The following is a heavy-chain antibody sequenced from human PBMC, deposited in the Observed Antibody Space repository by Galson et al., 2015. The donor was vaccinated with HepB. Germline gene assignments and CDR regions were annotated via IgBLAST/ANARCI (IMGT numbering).Heavy chain of an antibody. D-gene: IGHD2-15*01. J-gene: IGHJ4*02. CDR3: VRERNVVVYYFDH. Sequence: SLRVACADSGFSFRSHTMNWVRQAQGKGLEGVALLSRDGRTPYYSDYVRGRFTLTRDNTKNTVDLHMSSLRHEDTALYFCVRERNVVVYYFDHWGLGTLVTVSS. CDR1: GFSFRSHT. CDR2: LSRDGRTP. V-gene: IGHV3-30*03.